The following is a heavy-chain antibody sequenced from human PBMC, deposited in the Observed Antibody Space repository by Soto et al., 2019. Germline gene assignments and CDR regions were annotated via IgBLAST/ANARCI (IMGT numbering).Heavy chain of an antibody. CDR1: GGSISSGDYY. CDR2: IYYSGST. CDR3: ASSRYGYTFYDY. J-gene: IGHJ4*02. Sequence: QVQLQESGPGLVKPSQTLSLTCTVSGGSISSGDYYWSWIRQPPGKGLEWIGYIYYSGSTYYNPSLKRRLTLSVDTSKNQFSLKLRSVTAADTAVYYCASSRYGYTFYDYWGQGTLVTVSS. D-gene: IGHD5-18*01. V-gene: IGHV4-30-4*01.